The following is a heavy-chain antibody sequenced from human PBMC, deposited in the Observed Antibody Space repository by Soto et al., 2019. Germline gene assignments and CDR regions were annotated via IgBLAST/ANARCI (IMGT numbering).Heavy chain of an antibody. CDR3: TRSDYDTSGYTDY. V-gene: IGHV3-11*01. CDR1: GFAFSAYY. J-gene: IGHJ4*02. D-gene: IGHD3-22*01. CDR2: ISESGTTI. Sequence: QVHLMESGGGLVKPGGSLRLSCAASGFAFSAYYMSWIRQAPGKGLEWLSYISESGTTIYYADSEKGRFTISRDNAKNSLYLQMNSLRVEDTAVYYCTRSDYDTSGYTDYWGQGTLVTVSS.